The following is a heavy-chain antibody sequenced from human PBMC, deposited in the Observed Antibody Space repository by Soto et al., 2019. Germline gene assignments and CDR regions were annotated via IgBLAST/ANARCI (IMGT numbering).Heavy chain of an antibody. J-gene: IGHJ4*02. CDR2: TYHRGST. CDR3: ARIGGYHGPLDY. D-gene: IGHD6-25*01. CDR1: GVSISSYF. V-gene: IGHV4-59*01. Sequence: PSETLSRTCSVSGVSISSYFWSWMRQAPGGGLEWIGYTYHRGSTNYSPSLKSRVAISLDTSENQFSLKVNSVTAADTAVYYCARIGGYHGPLDYWGQGTPVTVSS.